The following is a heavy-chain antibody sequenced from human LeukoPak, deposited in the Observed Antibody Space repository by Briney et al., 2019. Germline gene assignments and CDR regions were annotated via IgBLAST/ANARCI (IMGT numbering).Heavy chain of an antibody. CDR2: IYYSGST. CDR3: ARSPGEWLPWN. Sequence: SETLSLTCTVSGGSISSYYWSWIPQPPGKGLEWIGYIYYSGSTNYNPSLKSRVTISVDTSKNQFSLKLRSVTAADTAVYYCARSPGEWLPWNWGQGTLVTVSS. J-gene: IGHJ4*02. CDR1: GGSISSYY. V-gene: IGHV4-59*01. D-gene: IGHD5-12*01.